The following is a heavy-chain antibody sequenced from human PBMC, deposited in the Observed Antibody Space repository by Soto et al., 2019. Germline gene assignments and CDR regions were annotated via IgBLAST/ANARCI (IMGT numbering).Heavy chain of an antibody. D-gene: IGHD2-21*02. Sequence: QVQLQESGPGLVKPSQTLSLTCTVSSGSISSGGYYWSWIRQHPGKGLEWIGYIYYSGSTYYNPSLKSRVTISVDTSKXQXXXXXXXVTXXXXXXXXXXXGGRRSPSMDVWGQGTTVTVSS. CDR2: IYYSGST. V-gene: IGHV4-31*03. CDR3: XXXGGRRSPSMDV. CDR1: SGSISSGGYY. J-gene: IGHJ6*02.